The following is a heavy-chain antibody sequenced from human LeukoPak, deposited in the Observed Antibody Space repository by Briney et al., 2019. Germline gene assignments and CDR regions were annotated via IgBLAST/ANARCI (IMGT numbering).Heavy chain of an antibody. D-gene: IGHD3-10*01. Sequence: SETLSLTCTVSGGSISSYYWSWIRQPPGKGLEWIGYIDYSGSTNYNPALKSRVTISVDTSKYQFSLKLSSVTAADTAVYYCARIELLWFGEFEVNWFDPWGQGTLVTVSS. CDR3: ARIELLWFGEFEVNWFDP. J-gene: IGHJ5*02. CDR1: GGSISSYY. V-gene: IGHV4-59*01. CDR2: IDYSGST.